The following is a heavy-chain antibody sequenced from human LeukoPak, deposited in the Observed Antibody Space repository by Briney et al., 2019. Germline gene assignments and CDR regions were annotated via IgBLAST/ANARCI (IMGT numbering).Heavy chain of an antibody. D-gene: IGHD2-8*01. J-gene: IGHJ5*02. Sequence: ASVKVSCKASGYTFTSYDINWVRQATGQGLEWMGWMNPNSGNTGYAQKFQGRVTMTRNTSISTAYMELSSLRSEDTAVYYCASSMVASLARGWFDPWGQGTLVTVSS. V-gene: IGHV1-8*01. CDR2: MNPNSGNT. CDR3: ASSMVASLARGWFDP. CDR1: GYTFTSYD.